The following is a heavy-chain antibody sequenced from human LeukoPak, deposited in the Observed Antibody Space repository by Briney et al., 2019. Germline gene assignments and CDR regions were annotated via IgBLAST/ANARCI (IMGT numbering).Heavy chain of an antibody. D-gene: IGHD6-19*01. Sequence: SETLSLTCAVYGGSFSGYYWSWIRQHPGKGLEWIGYIYYSGSTYYNPSLKSRVTISVDTSKNQFSLKLSSVTAADTAVYYRARGLVAGTHNWFDPWGQGTLVTVSS. CDR1: GGSFSGYY. J-gene: IGHJ5*02. CDR3: ARGLVAGTHNWFDP. CDR2: IYYSGST. V-gene: IGHV4-31*11.